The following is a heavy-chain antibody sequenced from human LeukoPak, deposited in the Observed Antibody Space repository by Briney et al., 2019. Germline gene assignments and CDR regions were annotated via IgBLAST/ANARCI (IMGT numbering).Heavy chain of an antibody. CDR2: ISAYNGNT. Sequence: GASVKVSCKASGYTFTSYGISWVRQAPGQGLEWMGWISAYNGNTNYAQKLQGRVTMTTDTSTSTAYMELRSLRAEDTAVYYCARGPGSSGGYYVGDFWGQGTLVTVSS. CDR1: GYTFTSYG. V-gene: IGHV1-18*01. D-gene: IGHD1-26*01. CDR3: ARGPGSSGGYYVGDF. J-gene: IGHJ4*02.